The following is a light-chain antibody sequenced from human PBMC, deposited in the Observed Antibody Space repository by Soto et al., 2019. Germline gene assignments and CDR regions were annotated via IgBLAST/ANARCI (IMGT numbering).Light chain of an antibody. CDR3: QQYGSSPRT. CDR2: DAS. Sequence: EIALTQSPGTLSLSPGERATLSCRASQSVSSSYLAWYQQKPGQAPRLLIYDASSRATGIPDRCSGSGSGTDFNLTISRLEPEDFAVYYCQQYGSSPRTFGQGTKVEI. J-gene: IGKJ1*01. CDR1: QSVSSSY. V-gene: IGKV3-20*01.